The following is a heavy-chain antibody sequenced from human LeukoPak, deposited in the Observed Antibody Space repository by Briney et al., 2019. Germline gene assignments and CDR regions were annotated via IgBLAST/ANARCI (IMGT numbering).Heavy chain of an antibody. V-gene: IGHV1-8*01. CDR3: ARELGFDSSGYYGDY. J-gene: IGHJ4*02. CDR2: MNSNSGNT. Sequence: ASVKVSCKASGYTFINHDINWMRQATGQGLERMGWMNSNSGNTGYAQKFQGRVTMTRDTSISTAYMELSSLRSEDTAVYYCARELGFDSSGYYGDYWGQGTLVTVSS. CDR1: GYTFINHD. D-gene: IGHD3-22*01.